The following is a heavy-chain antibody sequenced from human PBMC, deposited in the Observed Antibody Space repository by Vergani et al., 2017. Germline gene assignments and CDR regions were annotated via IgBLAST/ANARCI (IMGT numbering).Heavy chain of an antibody. D-gene: IGHD3-22*01. CDR1: GGSISSGGYS. Sequence: QLQLQESGSGLVKPSQTLYLPCAVSGGSISSGGYSWSSIRQPPGKGLEWIGYIYHSGSTYYNPSLKSRVTISVDRSKNQFSLMLSSVTAADTAVYYCARVGSSGYYPNWFDPWGQGTLVTVSS. J-gene: IGHJ5*02. CDR2: IYHSGST. CDR3: ARVGSSGYYPNWFDP. V-gene: IGHV4-30-2*01.